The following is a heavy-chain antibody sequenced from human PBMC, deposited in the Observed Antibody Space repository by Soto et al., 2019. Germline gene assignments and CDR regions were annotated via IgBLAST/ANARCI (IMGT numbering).Heavy chain of an antibody. Sequence: GGSLRLSCAASGFTFSSHWMSWVRQPPGKGLEWVANIKQDGSQQYYVDSVKGRFTISRDNANKLLYLQMNSLRAEDTAVYFCARSRLPTGYIGFDFWGQGTLVTVSS. CDR2: IKQDGSQQ. V-gene: IGHV3-7*01. D-gene: IGHD4-17*01. J-gene: IGHJ4*02. CDR1: GFTFSSHW. CDR3: ARSRLPTGYIGFDF.